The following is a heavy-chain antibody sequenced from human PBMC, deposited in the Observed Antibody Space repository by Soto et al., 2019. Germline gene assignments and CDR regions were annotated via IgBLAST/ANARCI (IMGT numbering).Heavy chain of an antibody. J-gene: IGHJ5*02. CDR3: ARVNPDDVNQYSSSSGLSWFDP. Sequence: SETLSLTCTVSGGSISSSSYYWGWIRQPPGKGLEWIGSIYYSGSTYYNPSLKSRVTISVDTSKNQFSLKLSSVTAADTAVYYCARVNPDDVNQYSSSSGLSWFDPWGQGTLVTVSS. CDR2: IYYSGST. V-gene: IGHV4-39*01. CDR1: GGSISSSSYY. D-gene: IGHD6-6*01.